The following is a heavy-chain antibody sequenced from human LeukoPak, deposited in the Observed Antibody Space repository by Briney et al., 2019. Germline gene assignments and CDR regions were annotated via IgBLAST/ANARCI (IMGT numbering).Heavy chain of an antibody. CDR2: VHLSGAS. Sequence: PSGTLSLTCAVSGGSILTTNWWSWVRQPPGKGLEWIGEVHLSGASNYNPSLKSRVSMSIDKSRNQLSLELTSVTAADTAIYYCARESEAFSPFGFWGQGTLVTVSS. CDR3: ARESEAFSPFGF. J-gene: IGHJ4*02. CDR1: GGSILTTNW. V-gene: IGHV4-4*02.